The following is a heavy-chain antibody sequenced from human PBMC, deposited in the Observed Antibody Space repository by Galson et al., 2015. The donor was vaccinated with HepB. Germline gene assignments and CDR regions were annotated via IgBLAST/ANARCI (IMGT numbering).Heavy chain of an antibody. CDR1: GFTFSSYS. CDR2: ISRGSSTI. Sequence: SLRLSCAASGFTFSSYSMNWVRQAPGKGLEWVSYISRGSSTIYYADSVKGRFTISRDNAKNSLYLQMNSLRAEDTAVYYCARSGYVGRMDVCGQGTAVTGPS. CDR3: ARSGYVGRMDV. D-gene: IGHD6-25*01. V-gene: IGHV3-48*01. J-gene: IGHJ6*02.